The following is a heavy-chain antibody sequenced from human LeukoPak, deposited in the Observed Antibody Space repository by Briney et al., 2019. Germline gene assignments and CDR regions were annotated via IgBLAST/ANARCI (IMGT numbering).Heavy chain of an antibody. J-gene: IGHJ4*02. CDR2: INHSGST. D-gene: IGHD2-2*01. CDR1: GGSFSGYY. V-gene: IGHV4-34*01. Sequence: RASETLSLTCAVYGGSFSGYYWSWIRQPPGKGLEWIGEINHSGSTNYNPSLKSRVTISVDTSKNQFSLKLSSVTAADTAVYYCARSSTKGRGYFDYWGQGTLVTVSS. CDR3: ARSSTKGRGYFDY.